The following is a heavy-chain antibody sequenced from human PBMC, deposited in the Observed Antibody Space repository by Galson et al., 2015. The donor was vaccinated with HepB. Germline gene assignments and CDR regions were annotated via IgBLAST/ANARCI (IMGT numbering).Heavy chain of an antibody. J-gene: IGHJ4*02. Sequence: LRLSCAASGFIFSNFGMHWVRQAPGKGLEWVATISYDGSDQYYTDSVEGRFTISRDDAENSLFLQMNSLKTEDTAVYYCAKDSALFFRSAVEGFDYWGQGTLVTVSS. CDR1: GFIFSNFG. CDR2: ISYDGSDQ. CDR3: AKDSALFFRSAVEGFDY. V-gene: IGHV3-30*18. D-gene: IGHD4-23*01.